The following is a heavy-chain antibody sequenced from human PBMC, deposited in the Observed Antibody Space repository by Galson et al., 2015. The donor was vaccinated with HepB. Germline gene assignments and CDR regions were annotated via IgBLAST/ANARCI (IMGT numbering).Heavy chain of an antibody. CDR1: GFSVSSNY. Sequence: SLRLSCAVSGFSVSSNYMTWVRQAPGKGLECVAHIYSGGSTYYTDSVKGRFTVSRDNSKNTLYLQMYSLRAEDAAVYYCARGLVSSGYYGDYWGQGTLVTVSS. CDR3: ARGLVSSGYYGDY. CDR2: IYSGGST. V-gene: IGHV3-53*01. D-gene: IGHD3-22*01. J-gene: IGHJ4*02.